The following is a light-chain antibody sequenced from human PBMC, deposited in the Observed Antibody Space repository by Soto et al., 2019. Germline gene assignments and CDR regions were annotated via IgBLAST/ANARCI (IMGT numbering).Light chain of an antibody. J-gene: IGKJ4*01. Sequence: DIQMTQSPSSLSAFVGDRVAITCRASQTINMYLNWYQQKPGKATKLLIYRISSLQSGVPSRFSGRGSGTDFTLTINSLQPEDIATYFCQQSYSTPLTFGGGTKIEIK. CDR1: QTINMY. CDR3: QQSYSTPLT. V-gene: IGKV1-39*01. CDR2: RIS.